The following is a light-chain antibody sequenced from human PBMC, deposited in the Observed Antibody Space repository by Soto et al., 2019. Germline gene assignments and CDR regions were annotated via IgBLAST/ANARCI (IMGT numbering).Light chain of an antibody. CDR1: HRVSSY. V-gene: IGKV3-11*01. CDR2: DAS. J-gene: IGKJ4*01. CDR3: QQRSNWPPLT. Sequence: DIGLTRTPATLSLSPGERATLSCRASHRVSSYLAWYQQKPRQAPRLLIYDASNRATGIPARFSGSGSGTDFTLTISSLEPEDFAVYYCQQRSNWPPLTFGGGTKVDIK.